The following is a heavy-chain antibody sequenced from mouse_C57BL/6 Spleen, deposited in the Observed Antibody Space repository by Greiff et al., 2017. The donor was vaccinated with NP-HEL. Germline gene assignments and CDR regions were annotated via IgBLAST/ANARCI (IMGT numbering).Heavy chain of an antibody. Sequence: QVQLQQSGPELVKPGASVKISCKASGYAFSSSWMNWVKQRPGKGLEWIGRIYPGDGDTNYNGKFKGKATLTADKSSSTAYMQLSSLTSEDSAVYFCADGSSFYYFDYWGQGTTLTVSS. D-gene: IGHD1-1*01. V-gene: IGHV1-82*01. CDR1: GYAFSSSW. CDR3: ADGSSFYYFDY. CDR2: IYPGDGDT. J-gene: IGHJ2*01.